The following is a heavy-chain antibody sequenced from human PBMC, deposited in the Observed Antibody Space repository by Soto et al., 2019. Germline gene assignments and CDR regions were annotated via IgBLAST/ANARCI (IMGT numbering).Heavy chain of an antibody. CDR3: AREPLTSAPLYSQWLVQGNDI. J-gene: IGHJ3*02. CDR2: INPSGGST. V-gene: IGHV1-46*03. CDR1: GYTFTSYY. Sequence: GASVKVSCKASGYTFTSYYMHWVRQAPGQGLEWMGIINPSGGSTSYAQKFQGRVTMTRDTSTSTVYMELSSLRSEDTAVYYCAREPLTSAPLYSQWLVQGNDIWGQGTMVTVSS. D-gene: IGHD6-19*01.